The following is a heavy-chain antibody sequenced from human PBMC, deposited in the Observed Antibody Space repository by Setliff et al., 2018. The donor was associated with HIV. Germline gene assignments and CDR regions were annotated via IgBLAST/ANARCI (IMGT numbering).Heavy chain of an antibody. Sequence: SETLSLTCTVSGGSISSGGYYWSWIRQHPGGGLEWIGYIYYSGSTYYNPSLKSRVTISEDTSKNQFSLKLTSVTAADTAVYYCATLHSSGWPYYSDYWGQGILVTVSS. CDR2: IYYSGST. D-gene: IGHD6-19*01. V-gene: IGHV4-31*03. CDR1: GGSISSGGYY. J-gene: IGHJ4*02. CDR3: ATLHSSGWPYYSDY.